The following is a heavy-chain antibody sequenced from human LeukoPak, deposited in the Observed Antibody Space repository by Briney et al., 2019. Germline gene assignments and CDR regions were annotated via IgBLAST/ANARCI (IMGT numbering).Heavy chain of an antibody. CDR3: ARETLGVCSGGSCYTYYMDV. D-gene: IGHD2-15*01. CDR1: GGSISTSNYY. J-gene: IGHJ6*03. Sequence: LSLTCTVSGGSISTSNYYWGWIRQPPGKGLEWVSYISSSGSTIYYADSVKGRFTISRDNAKNSLYLQMNSLRAEDTAVYYCARETLGVCSGGSCYTYYMDVWGKGTTVTISS. CDR2: ISSSGSTI. V-gene: IGHV3-11*04.